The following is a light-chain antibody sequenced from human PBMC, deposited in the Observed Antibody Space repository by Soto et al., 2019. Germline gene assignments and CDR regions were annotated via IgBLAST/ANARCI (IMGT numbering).Light chain of an antibody. V-gene: IGKV3-15*01. CDR3: QQYSKWPIT. CDR1: QSVNSN. Sequence: EMVVTHSPSIVSLSPVESGALSCRASQSVNSNYLAWYQQHPGQPPRLLICGISTRATGIPARFSGSGSGTEFSLTISSLQSEDFAVYYCQQYSKWPITFGQGTRLEIK. J-gene: IGKJ5*01. CDR2: GIS.